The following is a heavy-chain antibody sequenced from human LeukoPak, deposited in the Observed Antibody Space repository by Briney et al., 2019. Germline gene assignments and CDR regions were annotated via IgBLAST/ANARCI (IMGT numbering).Heavy chain of an antibody. CDR3: PRDGGGSFSTFDY. V-gene: IGHV6-1*01. J-gene: IGHJ4*02. D-gene: IGHD2/OR15-2a*01. CDR1: GDSFSSISAD. CDR2: TYYRAKWSN. Sequence: SQTLSLTCAVSGDSFSSISADWVWLRQSPWRGLEWLGSTYYRAKWSNDYAESVKSRIIINPDTSKNQFSLQLNSVTPEDTAVYYSPRDGGGSFSTFDYWGQGTLVTVSS.